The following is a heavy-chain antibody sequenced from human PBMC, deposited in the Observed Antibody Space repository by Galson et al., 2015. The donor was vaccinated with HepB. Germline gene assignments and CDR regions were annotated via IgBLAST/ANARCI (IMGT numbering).Heavy chain of an antibody. CDR1: GFTFSSYA. V-gene: IGHV3-7*01. CDR3: ARDLGVWLGDFFASYFDY. J-gene: IGHJ4*02. D-gene: IGHD3-10*01. CDR2: INEDGSKI. Sequence: SLRLSCAASGFTFSSYAMHWARQAPGKGLEWVGNINEDGSKINYVDSVRGRFTISRDNARDSLYLQMNSLRVEDTAVYYCARDLGVWLGDFFASYFDYWGQGTLVTVSS.